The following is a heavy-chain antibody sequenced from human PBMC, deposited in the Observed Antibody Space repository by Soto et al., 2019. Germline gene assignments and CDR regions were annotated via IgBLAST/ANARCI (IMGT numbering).Heavy chain of an antibody. Sequence: ASVKVSCKASGYTFTNNDVSWVRQATGQGLEWMGWMNPGSGDTGYAQKFQGRVTMTRDISIATAYMELNTLTSEDTAIYYCARMESFGSLNWFDPWGQGTLVTVSS. D-gene: IGHD5-18*01. V-gene: IGHV1-8*02. CDR2: MNPGSGDT. CDR1: GYTFTNND. CDR3: ARMESFGSLNWFDP. J-gene: IGHJ5*02.